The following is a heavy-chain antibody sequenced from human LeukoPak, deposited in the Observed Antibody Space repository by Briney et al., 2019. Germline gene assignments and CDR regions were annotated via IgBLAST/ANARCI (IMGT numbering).Heavy chain of an antibody. CDR1: GGSISSYY. J-gene: IGHJ4*02. Sequence: ETLSLTCTVSGGSISSYYWSWVRQAPGKGLEWVSSISSSSSYIYYADSVKGRFTISRDNAKNSLYLQMNSLRAEDTAVYYCAREMPLPGRGPYDYWGQGTLVTVSS. V-gene: IGHV3-21*01. D-gene: IGHD2-2*01. CDR3: AREMPLPGRGPYDY. CDR2: ISSSSSYI.